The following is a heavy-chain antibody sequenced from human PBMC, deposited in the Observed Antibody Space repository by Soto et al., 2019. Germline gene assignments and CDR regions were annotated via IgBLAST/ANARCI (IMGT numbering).Heavy chain of an antibody. CDR2: ISAYNGNT. V-gene: IGHV1-18*01. D-gene: IGHD6-19*01. Sequence: QVRLVQSGAEVKKPGASVKVSCKASGYTFTSYGISWVRQAPGQGLEWMGWISAYNGNTNYAQKLQGRVTMTTDTSTSTDYMELRSLRSDDTAVYYCARSGYSSGWYAAFDIWGQGTMVTVSS. J-gene: IGHJ3*02. CDR3: ARSGYSSGWYAAFDI. CDR1: GYTFTSYG.